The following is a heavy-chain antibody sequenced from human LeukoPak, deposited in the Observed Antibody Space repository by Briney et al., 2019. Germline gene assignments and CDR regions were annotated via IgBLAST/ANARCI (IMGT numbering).Heavy chain of an antibody. CDR3: AADLLPTDPYNWFDP. V-gene: IGHV1-58*01. J-gene: IGHJ5*02. CDR1: GFTFTTSA. Sequence: SVKVSCKASGFTFTTSAVHWVRQARGQRLEWIGWIVVGSGYTNFARSFQERVTFTRDMSTGTAYMELSSLRSEDTAVYYCAADLLPTDPYNWFDPWGQGSLVTVSS. D-gene: IGHD2-2*01. CDR2: IVVGSGYT.